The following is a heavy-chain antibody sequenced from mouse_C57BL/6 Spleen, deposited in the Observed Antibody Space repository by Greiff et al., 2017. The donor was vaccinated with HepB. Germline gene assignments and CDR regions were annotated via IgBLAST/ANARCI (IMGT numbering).Heavy chain of an antibody. CDR1: GYTFTGYW. J-gene: IGHJ2*01. V-gene: IGHV1-9*01. D-gene: IGHD2-1*01. Sequence: VQLQQSGAELMKPGASVKLSCKATGYTFTGYWIEWVKQRPGHGLEWIGEILPGSGSTNYNEKFKGKATFTADTSSNTAYMQLSSLTTEDSAIYYCARMSKGMIYYGNSYYFDYWGQGTTLTVSS. CDR2: ILPGSGST. CDR3: ARMSKGMIYYGNSYYFDY.